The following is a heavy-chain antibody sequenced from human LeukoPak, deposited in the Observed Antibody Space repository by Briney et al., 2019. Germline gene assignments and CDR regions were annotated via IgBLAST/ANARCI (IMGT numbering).Heavy chain of an antibody. V-gene: IGHV3-11*01. J-gene: IGHJ3*02. CDR2: ISSSGSTI. CDR1: GFTFSDYY. D-gene: IGHD1-26*01. Sequence: PGGSLRLSCAASGFTFSDYYMSWIRQAPGKGLEWVSYISSSGSTIYYADSVKGRFTISRDNAKNSLYLQMNSLRAEDTAVYYCAKDFIVGATNAFDIWGQGTMVTVSS. CDR3: AKDFIVGATNAFDI.